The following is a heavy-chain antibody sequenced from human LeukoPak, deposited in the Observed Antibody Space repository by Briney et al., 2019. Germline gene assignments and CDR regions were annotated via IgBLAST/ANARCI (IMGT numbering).Heavy chain of an antibody. D-gene: IGHD5-24*01. CDR3: ARQRPWRWLPGMDV. J-gene: IGHJ6*04. CDR1: GGSISSSSYY. V-gene: IGHV4-39*01. CDR2: IYYSGST. Sequence: SETLSLTCTVSGGSISSSSYYWGWIRQPPGKGLEWIGSIYYSGSTYYNPSLKSRVTISVDTSKNQFSLKLSSVTAADTAVYYCARQRPWRWLPGMDVWGKGTTVTISS.